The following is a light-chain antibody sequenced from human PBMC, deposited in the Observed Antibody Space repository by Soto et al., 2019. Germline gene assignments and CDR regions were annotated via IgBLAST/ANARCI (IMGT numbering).Light chain of an antibody. Sequence: IPMTQSPSSLSASVGDRVTISGRASQSVGNFLHWYQQKPGLPPKYLIYAASNLQSGVPSRFSGSGSGTDFTLTISNLQPEDFATYYCQQSFTTWTSGQGTKVDIK. V-gene: IGKV1-39*01. CDR1: QSVGNF. CDR2: AAS. CDR3: QQSFTTWT. J-gene: IGKJ1*01.